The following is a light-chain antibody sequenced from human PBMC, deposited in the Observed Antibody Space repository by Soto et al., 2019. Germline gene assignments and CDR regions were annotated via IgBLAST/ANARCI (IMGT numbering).Light chain of an antibody. CDR3: QQRHNWPIT. Sequence: EIVLTQSPATLSSFPGDRVTLSCRASQSAISNLAWYQQKPGQTPRLLIYDASNRATGIPARFSGSGSGTDFTLTISSLEPADFGVYYCQQRHNWPITFGQGTRLEIK. CDR2: DAS. CDR1: QSAISN. V-gene: IGKV3-11*01. J-gene: IGKJ5*01.